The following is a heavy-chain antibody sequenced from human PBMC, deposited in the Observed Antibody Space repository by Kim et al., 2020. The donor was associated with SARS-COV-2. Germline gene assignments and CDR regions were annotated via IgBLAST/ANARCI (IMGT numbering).Heavy chain of an antibody. D-gene: IGHD3-10*01. CDR1: GFTFSRQA. V-gene: IGHV3-23*01. CDR2: IGGSGERT. CDR3: AKLKTMLQGVNYFDS. J-gene: IGHJ4*02. Sequence: GGSLRLSCAASGFTFSRQAMDWVRQAPGKGLEWVSAIGGSGERTYYAESVKGRFIMSRDISKNTIYLQMSSLRAEDTAIYYCAKLKTMLQGVNYFDSWGQGTLVTV.